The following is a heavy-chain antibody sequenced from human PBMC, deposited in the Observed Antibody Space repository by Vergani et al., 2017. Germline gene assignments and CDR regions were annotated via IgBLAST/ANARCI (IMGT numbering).Heavy chain of an antibody. D-gene: IGHD3-22*01. CDR1: FDSIRNLY. V-gene: IGHV4-4*09. J-gene: IGHJ4*02. Sequence: QVQLQESGPGLVKSSETLSLTCSVSFDSIRNLYCNWIRQPPGKGLEWIGYIYSTGSTHHNQYLRRLINMSVDTSKNQFSLKLNSVTAADTAMYYCARMGGYDEGDAFRIGYFDSWGPGILVTVSS. CDR2: IYSTGST. CDR3: ARMGGYDEGDAFRIGYFDS.